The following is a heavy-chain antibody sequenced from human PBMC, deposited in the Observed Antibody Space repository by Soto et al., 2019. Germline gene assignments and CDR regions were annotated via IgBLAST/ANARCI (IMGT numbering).Heavy chain of an antibody. CDR2: ITPYNGNA. V-gene: IGHV1-18*03. D-gene: IGHD1-26*01. CDR1: GYTFTNFG. Sequence: QVHLVQSGAVVENPGASVKVSCKASGYTFTNFGINWVRQAPGQGLEWMGWITPYNGNANYPQKHQDRLTITTDTYTNTAYLELRSLRSDAMEVYFCARAGMFSGAHHYYWGQGTRAPVSA. J-gene: IGHJ4*02. CDR3: ARAGMFSGAHHYY.